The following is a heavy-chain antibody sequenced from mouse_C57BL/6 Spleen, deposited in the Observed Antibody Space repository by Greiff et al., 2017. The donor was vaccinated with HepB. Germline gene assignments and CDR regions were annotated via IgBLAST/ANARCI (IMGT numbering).Heavy chain of an antibody. V-gene: IGHV1-53*01. J-gene: IGHJ4*01. CDR1: GYTFTSYW. D-gene: IGHD1-1*01. CDR3: ARRVPYYYGSSSYAMDY. CDR2: INPSNGGT. Sequence: QVQLKQPGTELVKPGASVKLSCKASGYTFTSYWMHWVKQRPGQGLEWIGNINPSNGGTNYNEKFKSKATLTVDKSSSTAYMQLSSLTSEDSAVYYCARRVPYYYGSSSYAMDYWGQGTSVTVSS.